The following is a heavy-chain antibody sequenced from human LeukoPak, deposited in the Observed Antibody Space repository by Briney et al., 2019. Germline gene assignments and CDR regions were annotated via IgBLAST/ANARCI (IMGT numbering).Heavy chain of an antibody. CDR1: GGSISSYY. D-gene: IGHD1-26*01. V-gene: IGHV4-59*01. J-gene: IGHJ4*02. CDR3: ARDLGKWGLQSDY. Sequence: SETLCLTCTVSGGSISSYYWSWIRQPPGKGLEWIGYIYYSGSTNYNPSLKSRVTISVDTSKNQFSLKLSSVTAADTAVYYCARDLGKWGLQSDYWGQGTLVTVSS. CDR2: IYYSGST.